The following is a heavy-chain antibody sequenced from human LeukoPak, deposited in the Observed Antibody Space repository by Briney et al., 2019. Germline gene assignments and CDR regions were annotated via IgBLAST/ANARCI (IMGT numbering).Heavy chain of an antibody. V-gene: IGHV1-2*02. Sequence: ASVKVSCKDSGYTLTGYYMQWVRQASGKVLEWMGWINPNSGGTNYAQKFQGRVTMTRDTSISTAYMELSRLRSDDTAVYYCARDARSLYYYYGMDVWGQGTTVTVSS. CDR2: INPNSGGT. CDR1: GYTLTGYY. CDR3: ARDARSLYYYYGMDV. J-gene: IGHJ6*02.